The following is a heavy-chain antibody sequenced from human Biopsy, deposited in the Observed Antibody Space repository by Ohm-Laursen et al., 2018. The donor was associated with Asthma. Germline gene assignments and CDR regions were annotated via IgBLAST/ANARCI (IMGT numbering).Heavy chain of an antibody. CDR1: GFSFGSFG. J-gene: IGHJ4*02. CDR3: ASRGGDFWSGYYMDY. Sequence: SLRLSCTAPGFSFGSFGMHWVRQVPGKGPEWVALISFDGRYEYYAVSVKGRFTISRDNPMKRLYLQMSSLTAEDTAVYYCASRGGDFWSGYYMDYWGQGTLVTVSS. D-gene: IGHD3-3*01. CDR2: ISFDGRYE. V-gene: IGHV3-30*03.